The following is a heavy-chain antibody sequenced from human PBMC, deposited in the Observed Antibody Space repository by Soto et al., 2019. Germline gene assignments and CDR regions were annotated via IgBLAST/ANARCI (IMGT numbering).Heavy chain of an antibody. V-gene: IGHV1-69*02. CDR1: GGTFSSYT. Sequence: GASVKVSCKASGGTFSSYTISWVRQAPGQGLEWMGRIIPILGIANYAQKFQGRVTITADKSTSTAYMELSSLRSEDTAVYYCARVTVAATSWFDPWGQGTLVTVSS. CDR3: ARVTVAATSWFDP. J-gene: IGHJ5*02. D-gene: IGHD2-15*01. CDR2: IIPILGIA.